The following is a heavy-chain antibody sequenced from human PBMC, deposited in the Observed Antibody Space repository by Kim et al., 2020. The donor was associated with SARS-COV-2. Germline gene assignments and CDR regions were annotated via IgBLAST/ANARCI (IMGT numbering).Heavy chain of an antibody. Sequence: SETLSLTCTVSGGSISSGDYYWSWIRQPPGKGLEWIGYIYYSGSTYYNPSLKSRVTISVDTSKNQFSLKLSSVTAADTAVYYCARARATSITIFGVVIVHNFDHWGPGTLVTVSS. CDR1: GGSISSGDYY. CDR2: IYYSGST. D-gene: IGHD3-3*01. J-gene: IGHJ4*02. CDR3: ARARATSITIFGVVIVHNFDH. V-gene: IGHV4-30-4*01.